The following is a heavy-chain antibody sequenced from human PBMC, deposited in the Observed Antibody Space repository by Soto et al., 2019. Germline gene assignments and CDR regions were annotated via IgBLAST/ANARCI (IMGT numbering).Heavy chain of an antibody. V-gene: IGHV3-23*01. CDR1: RFTFGGFG. CDR3: AKVVKMATDRGYFDY. Sequence: PRGSLCLSCAAARFTFGGFGMGWVRQAPGKGLEWVSAIDGDGGSTNYADSLKGRFTISRDNAKNTLYLQMNSLRDEDTAVYYCAKVVKMATDRGYFDYWGQGTLVTVSS. J-gene: IGHJ4*02. CDR2: IDGDGGST. D-gene: IGHD5-12*01.